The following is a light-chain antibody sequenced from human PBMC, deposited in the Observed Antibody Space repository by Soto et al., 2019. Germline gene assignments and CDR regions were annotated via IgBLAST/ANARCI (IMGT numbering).Light chain of an antibody. CDR3: MQALQTPT. J-gene: IGKJ4*01. CDR1: QSRLHSDGYNY. Sequence: EIVMTQSPLSLPVTPGEPASISCRSSQSRLHSDGYNYLAWYLQKPGHSPQLLIDLASSRASGVPDRFSGSGSGTDFTLKISRVEAEDVGVYYCMQALQTPTFGGGTKVDIK. V-gene: IGKV2-28*01. CDR2: LAS.